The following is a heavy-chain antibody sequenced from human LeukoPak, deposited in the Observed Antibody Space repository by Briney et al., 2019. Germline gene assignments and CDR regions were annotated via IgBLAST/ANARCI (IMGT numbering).Heavy chain of an antibody. CDR3: AAFPTVTTSIDY. CDR2: FDPEDGET. Sequence: ASVTVSCKVSGYTLTELSMHWVRQAPGKGLEWMGGFDPEDGETIYAQKFQGRVTMTEDTSTDTAYMELSSLRSEDTAVYYCAAFPTVTTSIDYWGQGTLVTVSS. CDR1: GYTLTELS. D-gene: IGHD4-4*01. V-gene: IGHV1-24*01. J-gene: IGHJ4*02.